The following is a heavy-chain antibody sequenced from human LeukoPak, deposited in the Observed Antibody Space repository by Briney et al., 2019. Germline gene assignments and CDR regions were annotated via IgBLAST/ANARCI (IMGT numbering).Heavy chain of an antibody. CDR2: INHSGST. Sequence: SETLSLTCAVYGGSFSGYYWSWLRQPPGKGLEWIGEINHSGSTNYNPSLKSRVTISADTSKNHFSLKLSSVTAADTAVYYCARGRFRTARVSDNWFDPWGQGTLVTVSS. CDR3: ARGRFRTARVSDNWFDP. J-gene: IGHJ5*02. D-gene: IGHD5/OR15-5a*01. CDR1: GGSFSGYY. V-gene: IGHV4-34*01.